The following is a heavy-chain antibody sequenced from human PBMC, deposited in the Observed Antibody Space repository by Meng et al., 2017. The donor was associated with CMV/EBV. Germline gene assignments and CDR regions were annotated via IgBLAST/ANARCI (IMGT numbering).Heavy chain of an antibody. CDR3: ARGPIVVVVAATRGRNYFDY. V-gene: IGHV4-34*01. CDR1: XGSFSGYY. D-gene: IGHD2-15*01. J-gene: IGHJ4*02. Sequence: QVQLQQWGAGLLKPSXXXXLXGXVYXGSFSGYYWSWIRQPPGMGLEWIGEIIHSGSTNYNPSLKSRVTISVDTSKNQFSLKLSSVTAADTAVYYCARGPIVVVVAATRGRNYFDYWGQGTLVTVSS. CDR2: IIHSGST.